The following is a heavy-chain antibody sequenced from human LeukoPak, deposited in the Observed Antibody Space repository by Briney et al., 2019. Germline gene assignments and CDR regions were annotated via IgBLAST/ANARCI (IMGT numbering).Heavy chain of an antibody. V-gene: IGHV3-7*01. Sequence: PGGSLRLSCAASGFTFSSYWMNWARQAPGKGLEWVASINHNGNVNYYVDSVKGRFTISRDNSKNTLYLQMNSLRAEDTAVYYCARDGTRTDYWGQGTLVTVSS. D-gene: IGHD1-26*01. CDR1: GFTFSSYW. CDR3: ARDGTRTDY. CDR2: INHNGNVN. J-gene: IGHJ4*02.